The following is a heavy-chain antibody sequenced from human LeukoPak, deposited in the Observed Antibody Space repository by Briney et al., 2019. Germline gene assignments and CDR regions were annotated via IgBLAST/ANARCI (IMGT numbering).Heavy chain of an antibody. V-gene: IGHV3-66*01. J-gene: IGHJ4*02. D-gene: IGHD6-13*01. CDR2: VYSGGSI. CDR1: GFAITHNY. Sequence: GGSLRLSCAASGFAITHNYMAWVRQAPGRGLEWVSLVYSGGSIYSPDSMKGRFTISRGASTNTLYLQMSSLRAEDTAVYYCARGRSSWFPYFDYWGQETQVTVSP. CDR3: ARGRSSWFPYFDY.